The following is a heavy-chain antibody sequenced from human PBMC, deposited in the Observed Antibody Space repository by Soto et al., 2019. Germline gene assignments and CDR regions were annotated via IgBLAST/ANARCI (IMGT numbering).Heavy chain of an antibody. CDR1: GGTFSSYR. J-gene: IGHJ4*02. CDR3: ARDSGAKLSSS. D-gene: IGHD6-13*01. V-gene: IGHV1-69*13. CDR2: IVPIYRTA. Sequence: ASVKVSCKASGGTFSSYRFNWVRQARGQGLEWLGGIVPIYRTADYAQKFQGRVTITADESTRTVYLELSSLKSQDTALYYCARDSGAKLSSSWGQGTLVTVS.